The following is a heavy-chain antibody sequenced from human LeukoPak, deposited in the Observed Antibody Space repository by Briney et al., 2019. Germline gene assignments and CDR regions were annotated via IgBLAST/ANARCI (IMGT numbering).Heavy chain of an antibody. CDR1: GYSISSGYY. CDR3: ARSGTYFDPNWFDP. CDR2: IYHSGST. J-gene: IGHJ5*02. D-gene: IGHD3-9*01. V-gene: IGHV4-38-2*02. Sequence: SETLSLTCTVSGYSISSGYYWGWIRQPPGKGLEWIGSIYHSGSTYYNPSLMSRVTISVDTSKNLFSLKLSSVTAADTAVYYCARSGTYFDPNWFDPWGQGTLVTVSS.